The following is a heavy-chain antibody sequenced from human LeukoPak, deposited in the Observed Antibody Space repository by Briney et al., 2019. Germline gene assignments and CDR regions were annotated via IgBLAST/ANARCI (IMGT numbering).Heavy chain of an antibody. D-gene: IGHD3-10*01. CDR3: ARDHIPVTMVRGVILESNWFDP. CDR2: ISYDGSNK. CDR1: GFTFSSYA. V-gene: IGHV3-30*04. Sequence: GGSLRLSCAASGFTFSSYAMHWVRQAPGKGLEWVAVISYDGSNKYYADSVKGRFTISRDNSKNTLYLQMNSLRAEDTAVYYCARDHIPVTMVRGVILESNWFDPWGQGTWSPSPQ. J-gene: IGHJ5*02.